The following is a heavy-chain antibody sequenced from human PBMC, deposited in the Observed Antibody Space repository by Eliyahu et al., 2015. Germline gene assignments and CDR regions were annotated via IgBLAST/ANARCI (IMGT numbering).Heavy chain of an antibody. D-gene: IGHD1/OR15-1a*01. CDR1: GDSISSGGYY. Sequence: QVQLQESGPGLVKPSQTLSLTCTVSGDSISSGGYYCWCCRRPAGRGLGCSGRIYTSGSTNYNPALKSRVTISVDASKNQFSLKLSSVTAADTAVYYCARQRGEEWNNYHYYMDVWGKGTTVTVSS. J-gene: IGHJ6*03. CDR2: IYTSGST. V-gene: IGHV4-61*02. CDR3: ARQRGEEWNNYHYYMDV.